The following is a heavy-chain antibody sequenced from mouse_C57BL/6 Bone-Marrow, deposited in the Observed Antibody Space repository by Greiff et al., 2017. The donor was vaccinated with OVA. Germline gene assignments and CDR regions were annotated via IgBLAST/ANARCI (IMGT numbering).Heavy chain of an antibody. J-gene: IGHJ2*01. CDR2: IDPNSGGT. V-gene: IGHV1-72*01. CDR1: CYTFTSYL. CDR3: ARWGDSFDY. Sequence: QVQLQQPGAELVKPGASVNPCFNSSCYTFTSYLMHWVKQRPGRGLEWIGRIDPNSGGTKYNEKFKSKATLTVDKPSSTAYMQLSSLTSEDSAVYYCARWGDSFDYWGQGTTLTVSS.